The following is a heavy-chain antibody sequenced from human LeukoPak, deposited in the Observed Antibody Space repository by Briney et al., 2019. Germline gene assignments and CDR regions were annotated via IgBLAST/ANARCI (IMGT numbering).Heavy chain of an antibody. CDR1: GFTFSSYA. Sequence: TGGSLRLSCAASGFTFSSYAMSWVRQAPGKGLEWVSAISGSGGRTYYEDSVKGRFTISRDNSRNTMFLQMDSLRAEDTAVYYCARGESFAFDVWGQGTMVTVSS. CDR3: ARGESFAFDV. CDR2: ISGSGGRT. J-gene: IGHJ3*01. V-gene: IGHV3-23*01.